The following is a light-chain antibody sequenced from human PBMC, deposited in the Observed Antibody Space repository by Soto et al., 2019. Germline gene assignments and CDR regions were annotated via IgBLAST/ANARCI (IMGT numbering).Light chain of an antibody. CDR2: KAS. V-gene: IGKV1-5*03. Sequence: DIQMTQSPSTLSASVGDRVTITCRASQSISSWLAWYQQKPGKAPKLLIYKASTLEGGVPSRFIASGSGTVITLTTSPLQPDDFATYYGQQSFTFGPGTKVDIK. CDR1: QSISSW. CDR3: QQSFT. J-gene: IGKJ3*01.